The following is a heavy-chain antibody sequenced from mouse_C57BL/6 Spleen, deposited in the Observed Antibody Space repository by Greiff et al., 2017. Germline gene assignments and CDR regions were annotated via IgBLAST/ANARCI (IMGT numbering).Heavy chain of an antibody. Sequence: VKLKQSGPGLVQPSQSLSITCTVSGFSLTSSGVHWVRQSPGKGLEWQGVIWSGGSTDYNAAFISRLSISKDNSKSQVFFKMNSLQADDTAIYYCANYGSNWYFDVWGTGTTVTVSS. CDR2: IWSGGST. D-gene: IGHD1-1*01. J-gene: IGHJ1*03. CDR3: ANYGSNWYFDV. V-gene: IGHV2-2*01. CDR1: GFSLTSSG.